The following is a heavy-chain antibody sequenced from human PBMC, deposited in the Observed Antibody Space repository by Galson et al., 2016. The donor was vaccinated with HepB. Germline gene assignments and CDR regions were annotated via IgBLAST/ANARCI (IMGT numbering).Heavy chain of an antibody. CDR3: GWDFSDDRLFRY. Sequence: SLRLSCAASEFTFNNYLMHWVRQAPGKGLEYISAISSHGLSTDYADSVKGRFTISRDNSRSTLFLQMTSLRPEDTAVYYCGWDFSDDRLFRYWGQGTLVTVSP. V-gene: IGHV3-64D*06. D-gene: IGHD4-17*01. J-gene: IGHJ1*01. CDR2: ISSHGLST. CDR1: EFTFNNYL.